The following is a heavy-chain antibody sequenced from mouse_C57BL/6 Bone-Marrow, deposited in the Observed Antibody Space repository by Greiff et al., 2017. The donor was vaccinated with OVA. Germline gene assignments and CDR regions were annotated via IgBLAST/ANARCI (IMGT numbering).Heavy chain of an antibody. CDR1: GFNFKNTY. V-gene: IGHV14-3*01. J-gene: IGHJ4*01. Sequence: VQLQQPVAELVRPGASVKLSCTASGFNFKNTYMHWVKQRPEQGLEWIGRIDPANGNTKYAPKFQGKATITADTSSNTAYLPLSSLTSEDTASYYCDGYYRDYWGQGTSVTVSS. CDR3: DGYYRDY. CDR2: IDPANGNT. D-gene: IGHD2-3*01.